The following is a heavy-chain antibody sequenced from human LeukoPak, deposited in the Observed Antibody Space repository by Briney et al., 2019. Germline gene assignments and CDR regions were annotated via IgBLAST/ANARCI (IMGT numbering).Heavy chain of an antibody. CDR3: AKAKSYYSNYDY. J-gene: IGHJ4*02. CDR2: INSDGSST. CDR1: GFTFSSYW. V-gene: IGHV3-74*01. Sequence: GGSLRLSCAASGFTFSSYWMHWVGQAPGKGLVWVSRINSDGSSTSYADSVKGRFTISRDNAKNTLYLQVNSLRAEDTAVYYCAKAKSYYSNYDYWGQGTLVTVSS. D-gene: IGHD4-11*01.